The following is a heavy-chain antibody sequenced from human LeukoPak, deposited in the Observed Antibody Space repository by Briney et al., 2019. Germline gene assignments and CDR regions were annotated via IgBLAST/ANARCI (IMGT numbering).Heavy chain of an antibody. D-gene: IGHD6-13*01. V-gene: IGHV3-30*02. CDR1: GFTFSSYG. J-gene: IGHJ6*02. CDR3: ARGGGEGSSWNYYYYDMDV. Sequence: GGSLRLSCAASGFTFSSYGMHWVRQAPGKGLEWVAFIRYDGSNKYYADSVKGRFTISRDNSKSTLYLQMNSLRAEDTAVYYCARGGGEGSSWNYYYYDMDVWGQGTTVTVSS. CDR2: IRYDGSNK.